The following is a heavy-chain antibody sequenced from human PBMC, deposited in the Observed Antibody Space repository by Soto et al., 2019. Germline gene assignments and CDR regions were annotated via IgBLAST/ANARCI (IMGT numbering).Heavy chain of an antibody. V-gene: IGHV4-59*01. CDR3: AREASGAYKYFDL. CDR2: IYYSGST. CDR1: GGSISTYY. Sequence: SETLSLTCSVSGGSISTYYWSWIRQPPGKGLEWIGYIYYSGSTSYNPSLKSRVTISIDTSKNQFSLRLSSVTAADTAVYYCAREASGAYKYFDLWGQGMLVTVSS. J-gene: IGHJ4*02. D-gene: IGHD3-16*01.